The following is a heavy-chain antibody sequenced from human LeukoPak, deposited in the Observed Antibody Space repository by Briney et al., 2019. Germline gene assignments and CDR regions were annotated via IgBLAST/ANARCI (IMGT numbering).Heavy chain of an antibody. J-gene: IGHJ6*04. CDR3: VRKVYYYMDV. V-gene: IGHV3-23*01. CDR1: GVTLGRYD. CDR2: IRPSGYPT. D-gene: IGHD3-10*01. Sequence: GQSLRLSCAASGVTLGRYDVNCARQAPGRGREGVSYIRPSGYPTVYAESVKGRFAISRDNYKNMVYLHLDSLRAEDTAKYYCVRKVYYYMDVWGNGPTVTVSS.